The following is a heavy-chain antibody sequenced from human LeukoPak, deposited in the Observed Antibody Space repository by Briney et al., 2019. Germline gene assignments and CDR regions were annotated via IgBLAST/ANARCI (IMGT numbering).Heavy chain of an antibody. D-gene: IGHD1/OR15-1a*01. CDR3: VKEADRGAYRTSDY. CDR1: GFTFSNCG. J-gene: IGHJ4*02. CDR2: FSYNGVDT. V-gene: IGHV3-30*18. Sequence: GGSLRLSCAASGFTFSNCGMHWVRQTPGKGLEWLAVFSYNGVDTYYTDSVKGRFTISRDNSKNTLYLQMNSLRAEDTAVYYCVKEADRGAYRTSDYWGQGTLVTVSS.